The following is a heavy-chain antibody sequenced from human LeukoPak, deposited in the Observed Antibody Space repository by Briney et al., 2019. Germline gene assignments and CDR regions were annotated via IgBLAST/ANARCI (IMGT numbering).Heavy chain of an antibody. Sequence: KSSETLSLTCTVSGGSISSYYWSWIRQPPGKGLEWIGYIYYSGSTYYNPSLKSRVTISVDTSKNQFSLKLSSVTAADTAVYYCAREGSYDILTGYYTEGNWFDPWGQGTLVTVSS. J-gene: IGHJ5*02. CDR3: AREGSYDILTGYYTEGNWFDP. D-gene: IGHD3-9*01. CDR1: GGSISSYY. V-gene: IGHV4-59*06. CDR2: IYYSGST.